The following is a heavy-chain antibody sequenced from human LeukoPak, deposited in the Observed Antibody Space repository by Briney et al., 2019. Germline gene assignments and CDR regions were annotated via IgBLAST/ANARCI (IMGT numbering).Heavy chain of an antibody. CDR1: GYSISSSYY. Sequence: SETLSLTCTVSGYSISSSYYWGWIRQPPGKGLEWIGSIYYSGSTYYNPSLKSRVTISVDTSKNQFSLKLSSVTAADTAVYYCASDGAVAGPYYFDYWGQGTLVTVSS. CDR2: IYYSGST. J-gene: IGHJ4*02. CDR3: ASDGAVAGPYYFDY. D-gene: IGHD6-19*01. V-gene: IGHV4-38-2*02.